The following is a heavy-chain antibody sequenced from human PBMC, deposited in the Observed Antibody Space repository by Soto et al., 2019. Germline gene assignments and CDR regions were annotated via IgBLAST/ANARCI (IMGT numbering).Heavy chain of an antibody. J-gene: IGHJ6*02. CDR1: GFTFSSYA. D-gene: IGHD6-19*01. Sequence: EVQLLESGGGLVQPGGSLRLSCAASGFTFSSYAMSWVRQAPGKGLEWVSAISGSGGSTYYADSVKGRFTISRDNSKNTLYLQMTSLRAEDTAVYYCAKGVAASAWGTYYYGMDVWGQGTTVTVSS. V-gene: IGHV3-23*01. CDR3: AKGVAASAWGTYYYGMDV. CDR2: ISGSGGST.